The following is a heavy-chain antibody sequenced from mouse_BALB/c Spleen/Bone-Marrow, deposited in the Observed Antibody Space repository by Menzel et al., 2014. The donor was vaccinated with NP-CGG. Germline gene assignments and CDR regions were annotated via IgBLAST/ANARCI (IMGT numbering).Heavy chain of an antibody. CDR2: ICRDGSI. D-gene: IGHD2-14*01. CDR3: ANQDNYRYDYDMDY. J-gene: IGHJ4*01. V-gene: IGHV2-3*01. CDR1: GFSFTSYG. Sequence: QVQLKQSGTGLVAPSQCLTITCTASGFSFTSYGVSWVRQPPGKGLEWLGVICRDGSITYYSPLISRLSINNDNSKSQIFLNLNTLQTDDTDTYSCANQDNYRYDYDMDYWGQGTSVTVSS.